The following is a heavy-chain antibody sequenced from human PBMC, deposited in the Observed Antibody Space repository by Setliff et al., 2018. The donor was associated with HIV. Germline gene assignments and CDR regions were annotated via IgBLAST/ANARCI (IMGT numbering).Heavy chain of an antibody. V-gene: IGHV4-39*01. CDR1: GDSMSSDNYF. Sequence: PSETLSLTCTVSGDSMSSDNYFWVWVRQPPGKGLEWMGNIFHSGNTYYSPSLKSRVTMSLDTSMNQFSLKLSSATAADTAVYYCARRLQFLEFLHGVGGLDVWGQGTTVTVSS. CDR3: ARRLQFLEFLHGVGGLDV. J-gene: IGHJ6*02. D-gene: IGHD3-3*01. CDR2: IFHSGNT.